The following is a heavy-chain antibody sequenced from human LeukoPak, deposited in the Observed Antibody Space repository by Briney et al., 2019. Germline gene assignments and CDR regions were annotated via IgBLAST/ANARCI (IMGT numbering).Heavy chain of an antibody. CDR2: IYYSGST. J-gene: IGHJ4*02. D-gene: IGHD5-18*01. Sequence: SETLSLTCTVSGGSISSSSYYWGWIRQPPGKELEWIGSIYYSGSTYYNPSLKSRVTISVDTSKNQFSLKLSSVTAADTAVYYCARALDTPLRGSFDYWGQGTLVTVSS. CDR1: GGSISSSSYY. V-gene: IGHV4-39*07. CDR3: ARALDTPLRGSFDY.